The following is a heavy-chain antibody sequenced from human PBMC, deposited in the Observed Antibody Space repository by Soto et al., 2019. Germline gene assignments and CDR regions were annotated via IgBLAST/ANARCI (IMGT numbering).Heavy chain of an antibody. CDR1: GFTFSSYG. J-gene: IGHJ4*02. V-gene: IGHV3-33*01. D-gene: IGHD5-18*01. CDR3: ARDLNLGYSYGYIDY. Sequence: GGSLRLSCAASGFTFSSYGMHWVRQAPGKGLEWVAVIWYDGSNKYYADSVKGRFTISRDNSKNTLYLQMNSLRAEDTAVYYCARDLNLGYSYGYIDYWGQGTLVTVSS. CDR2: IWYDGSNK.